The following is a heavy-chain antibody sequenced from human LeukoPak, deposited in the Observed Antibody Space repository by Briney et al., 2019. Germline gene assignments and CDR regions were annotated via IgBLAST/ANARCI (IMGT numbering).Heavy chain of an antibody. CDR3: AGDGGQTPTYFDY. CDR2: IYYSGST. V-gene: IGHV4-59*01. J-gene: IGHJ4*02. Sequence: PSETLSLTCTVSGGSISSYYWSWIRQPPGKGLEWIGYIYYSGSTNYNPSLKSRVTISVDTSKNQFSLKLSSVTAADTAVYYCAGDGGQTPTYFDYWGQGTLVTVSS. D-gene: IGHD4-23*01. CDR1: GGSISSYY.